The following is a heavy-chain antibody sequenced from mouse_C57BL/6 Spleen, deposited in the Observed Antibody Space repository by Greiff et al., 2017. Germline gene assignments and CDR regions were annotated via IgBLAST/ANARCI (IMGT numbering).Heavy chain of an antibody. V-gene: IGHV8-12*01. Sequence: QVQLKESGPGILQSSQTLSLTCSFSGFSLSTSGMGVSWIRQPSGKGLEWLAHIYWDDDKRYNPSLKSRLTISKDTSRNQVFLKITSVDTADTATYYGARFYYGSSDWYFDVWGTGTTVTVSS. CDR3: ARFYYGSSDWYFDV. CDR1: GFSLSTSGMG. D-gene: IGHD1-1*01. J-gene: IGHJ1*03. CDR2: IYWDDDK.